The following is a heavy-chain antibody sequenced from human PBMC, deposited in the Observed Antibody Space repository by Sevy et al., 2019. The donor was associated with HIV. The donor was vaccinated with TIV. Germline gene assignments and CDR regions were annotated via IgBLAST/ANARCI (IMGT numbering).Heavy chain of an antibody. CDR3: ARDLCSGKKALRFLEDWFDP. J-gene: IGHJ5*02. D-gene: IGHD3-3*01. CDR2: IYTSGST. CDR1: GGSISSYY. V-gene: IGHV4-4*07. Sequence: SETLSLTCTVSGGSISSYYWSWIRQPAGKGLEWIGRIYTSGSTNYNPSLKSRVTMSVDTSKNQFSLKLSSVTAADTAVYYCARDLCSGKKALRFLEDWFDPWGQGTLVTVSS.